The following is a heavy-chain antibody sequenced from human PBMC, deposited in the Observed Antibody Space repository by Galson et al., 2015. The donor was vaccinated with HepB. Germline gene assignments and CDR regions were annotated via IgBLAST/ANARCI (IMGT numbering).Heavy chain of an antibody. D-gene: IGHD3-3*01. CDR1: GDSVSSNSAA. CDR2: TYYRSKWYS. V-gene: IGHV6-1*01. Sequence: CAISGDSVSSNSAAWNWIRKSPSRGLEWLGRTYYRSKWYSDYAVSVRSRITINPDTSKNQFSLQLNSVSPEDTAVYYCARDRITIFADYGMDVWGQGTTVTVSS. CDR3: ARDRITIFADYGMDV. J-gene: IGHJ6*02.